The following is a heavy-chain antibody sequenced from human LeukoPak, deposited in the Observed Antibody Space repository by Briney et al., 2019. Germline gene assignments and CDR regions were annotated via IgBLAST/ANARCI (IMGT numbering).Heavy chain of an antibody. CDR3: ARVGDFWSGYFDWFDP. J-gene: IGHJ5*02. Sequence: SVKVSYKASGGTFSSYAISWVRQAPGQGLEWMGGIIPIFGTANYAQKFQGRVTITADESTSTAYMELSSLRSEDTAVYYCARVGDFWSGYFDWFDPWGQGTLVTVSS. V-gene: IGHV1-69*13. CDR2: IIPIFGTA. CDR1: GGTFSSYA. D-gene: IGHD3-3*01.